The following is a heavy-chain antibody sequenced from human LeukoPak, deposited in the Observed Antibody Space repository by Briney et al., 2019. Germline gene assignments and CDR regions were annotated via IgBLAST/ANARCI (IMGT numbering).Heavy chain of an antibody. CDR3: ARVRSIAARHKLYYGMDV. J-gene: IGHJ6*02. CDR2: INPSGGST. D-gene: IGHD6-6*01. Sequence: ASVKVSCKASGYTFTSYYMHWVRQAPGQGLEWMGIINPSGGSTSCAQKFQGRVTMTRDMSTSTVYMELSSLRSEDTAVYYCARVRSIAARHKLYYGMDVWGQGTTVTVSS. V-gene: IGHV1-46*01. CDR1: GYTFTSYY.